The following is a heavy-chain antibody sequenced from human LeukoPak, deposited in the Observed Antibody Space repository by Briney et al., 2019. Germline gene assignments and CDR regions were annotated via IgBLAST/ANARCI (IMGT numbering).Heavy chain of an antibody. J-gene: IGHJ6*02. CDR1: GGSISPYF. Sequence: SETLSLTCTVSGGSISPYFWSWIRQPPGRGLEWIGYIYSGTTKYNPSLESRVTISVDTSTNQFSLRLSSVTAADTAVYYCARQDVVPIYQRYMDVWGQGTTVTVSS. CDR2: IYSGTT. V-gene: IGHV4-59*08. D-gene: IGHD2-2*01. CDR3: ARQDVVPIYQRYMDV.